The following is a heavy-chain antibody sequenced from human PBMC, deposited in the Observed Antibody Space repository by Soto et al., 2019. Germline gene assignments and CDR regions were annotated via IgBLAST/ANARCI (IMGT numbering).Heavy chain of an antibody. J-gene: IGHJ4*02. D-gene: IGHD3-22*01. CDR2: IYYSGST. Sequence: SETLSLTCTVSGGSISSGDYYWSWIRHPPGKGLEWIGYIYYSGSTYYNPSLKSRVTISVDTSKNQFSPKLSSVTAADTAAYYCASHTYYYDSTAPDYWGQGTLVTVSS. CDR1: GGSISSGDYY. CDR3: ASHTYYYDSTAPDY. V-gene: IGHV4-30-4*01.